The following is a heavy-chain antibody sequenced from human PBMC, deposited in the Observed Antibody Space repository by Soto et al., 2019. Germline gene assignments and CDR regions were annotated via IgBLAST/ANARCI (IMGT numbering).Heavy chain of an antibody. CDR1: GGSISSYY. CDR2: IYYSGST. D-gene: IGHD5-12*01. CDR3: ARDGARDGYHDDAFDI. Sequence: PSETLSLTCTVSGGSISSYYWSWIRQPPGKGLEWIGYIYYSGSTNYNPSLKSRVTISVDTSKNQFSLKLSSVTAADTAVYYCARDGARDGYHDDAFDIWGQGTMVTVSS. J-gene: IGHJ3*02. V-gene: IGHV4-59*01.